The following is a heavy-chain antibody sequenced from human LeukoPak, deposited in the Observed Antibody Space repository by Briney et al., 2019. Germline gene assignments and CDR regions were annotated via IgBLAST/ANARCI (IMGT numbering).Heavy chain of an antibody. CDR1: GFTFSNYA. V-gene: IGHV3-23*01. Sequence: PGGSLRLSCAASGFTFSNYARSWVRQPPGKGREWVSAITGGGSGIYYADSMKSRFTISRDNAKNTLYLQIDSLRAEDTAVYYCAKGGDYDVLTGYYVSDYWGQGTLVTVSS. D-gene: IGHD3-9*01. J-gene: IGHJ4*02. CDR3: AKGGDYDVLTGYYVSDY. CDR2: ITGGGSGI.